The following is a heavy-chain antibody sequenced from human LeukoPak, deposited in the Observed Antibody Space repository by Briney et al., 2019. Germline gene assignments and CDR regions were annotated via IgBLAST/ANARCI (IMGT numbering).Heavy chain of an antibody. D-gene: IGHD6-19*01. CDR3: ARGSALAQAVMFDY. Sequence: PSETLSLTCTVSGGSISSGSYYWSWIRQPPGKGLEWTGSIDHSGSTYYNPSLKSRITISVDTSKNQLSLKLSSVTAADTAVYYCARGSALAQAVMFDYWDQGTLVTVSS. CDR1: GGSISSGSYY. J-gene: IGHJ4*02. V-gene: IGHV4-39*07. CDR2: IDHSGST.